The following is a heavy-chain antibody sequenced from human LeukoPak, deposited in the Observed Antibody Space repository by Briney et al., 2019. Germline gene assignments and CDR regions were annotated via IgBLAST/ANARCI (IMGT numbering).Heavy chain of an antibody. Sequence: PSETLSLTCTVSGGSISSYYWSWIRQPPGKGLEWIGYIYYSGSTNYNPSLKSRVTISVDTSKNQFSLKLSSVTAADTAVYYCARGSSGWYGSATFDYWGQGTLVTVSS. D-gene: IGHD6-19*01. CDR1: GGSISSYY. CDR3: ARGSSGWYGSATFDY. CDR2: IYYSGST. J-gene: IGHJ4*02. V-gene: IGHV4-59*08.